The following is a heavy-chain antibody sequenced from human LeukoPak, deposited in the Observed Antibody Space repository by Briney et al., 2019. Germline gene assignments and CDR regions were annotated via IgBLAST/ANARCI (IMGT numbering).Heavy chain of an antibody. CDR3: ARSPLYSYGFVDY. CDR2: IYSGGST. CDR1: GFTVSSNY. J-gene: IGHJ4*02. D-gene: IGHD5-18*01. Sequence: GGSLRLSCAASGFTVSSNYMSWVRQAPGKGLEWVSVIYSGGSTYYADSVKGRFTISRDNSKNTLYFQMNSLRAEDTAVYYCARSPLYSYGFVDYWGQGTLVTVSS. V-gene: IGHV3-53*01.